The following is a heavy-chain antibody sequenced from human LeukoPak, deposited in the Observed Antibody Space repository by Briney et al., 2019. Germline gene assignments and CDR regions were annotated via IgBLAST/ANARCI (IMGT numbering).Heavy chain of an antibody. CDR3: ARRNYYDSSGYDYWYFDL. J-gene: IGHJ2*01. D-gene: IGHD3-22*01. CDR1: GGSISSDY. Sequence: PSETLSLTCTVSGGSISSDYWSWIRQPPGKGLEWIGTMYYTGTTYSNPSLKSRVTISVDPSNNQFSLKLSSVTAVDTAVYYCARRNYYDSSGYDYWYFDLWGRGTLVTVSS. V-gene: IGHV4-39*07. CDR2: MYYTGTT.